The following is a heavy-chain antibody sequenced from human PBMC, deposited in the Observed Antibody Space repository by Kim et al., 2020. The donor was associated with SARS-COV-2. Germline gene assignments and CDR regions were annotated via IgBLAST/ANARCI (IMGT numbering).Heavy chain of an antibody. V-gene: IGHV4-38-2*02. D-gene: IGHD4-17*01. CDR3: AREPTVTFFDS. J-gene: IGHJ4*02. Sequence: SETLSLTCNVSGYSISSGYYWGWIRQSPGKGLEWIGSFYRSGTTYYNPSLKSRVTISVDMSKNYFSLKLSSVTAADMAVYYCAREPTVTFFDSWGQGTLV. CDR2: FYRSGTT. CDR1: GYSISSGYY.